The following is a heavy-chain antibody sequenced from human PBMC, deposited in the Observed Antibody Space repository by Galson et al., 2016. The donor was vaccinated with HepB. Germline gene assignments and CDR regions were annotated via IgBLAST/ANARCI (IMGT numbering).Heavy chain of an antibody. CDR3: AKFASGTYYLDSFDY. J-gene: IGHJ4*02. Sequence: SLRLSCAASGFRFRSYAMTWVRQAPGKGLEWVSTISGSGGSTYHADSVKGRFTISRDNSKNTVYLQMNSLRAEDTAVYYCAKFASGTYYLDSFDYWGQGTLVTVSS. D-gene: IGHD3-10*01. V-gene: IGHV3-23*01. CDR2: ISGSGGST. CDR1: GFRFRSYA.